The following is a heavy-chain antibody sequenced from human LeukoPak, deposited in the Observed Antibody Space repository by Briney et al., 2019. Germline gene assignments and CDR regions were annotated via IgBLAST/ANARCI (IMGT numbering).Heavy chain of an antibody. CDR3: AKDPDYYGSGSSSARFDY. CDR1: GFTFSSYG. V-gene: IGHV3-30*02. CDR2: IRYDGSNK. Sequence: GGSLRLSCAASGFTFSSYGMHWVRQAPGKGLEWVAFIRYDGSNKYYADSVKGRFTISRDNSKNTLYLQMNSLRAEDTAVYYCAKDPDYYGSGSSSARFDYWGQGTLVTVSS. D-gene: IGHD3-10*01. J-gene: IGHJ4*02.